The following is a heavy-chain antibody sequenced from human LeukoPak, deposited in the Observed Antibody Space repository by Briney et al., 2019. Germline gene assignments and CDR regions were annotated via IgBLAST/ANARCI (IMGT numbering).Heavy chain of an antibody. CDR2: ISSSSSYI. V-gene: IGHV3-21*01. D-gene: IGHD3-22*01. Sequence: GGSLRLSCAASGFTFSSYSMNWVRQAPGKGLEWVSSISSSSSYIYYADSVKGRFTISRDNAKNSLYLQMNSLRAEDTAVYYCARIVSPLNYYDSSYFDYWGRGTLVTVSS. CDR1: GFTFSSYS. CDR3: ARIVSPLNYYDSSYFDY. J-gene: IGHJ4*02.